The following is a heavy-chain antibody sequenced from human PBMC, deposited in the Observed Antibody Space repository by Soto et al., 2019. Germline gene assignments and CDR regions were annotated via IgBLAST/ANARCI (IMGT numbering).Heavy chain of an antibody. V-gene: IGHV3-74*01. CDR2: INSDGSST. CDR1: GFTFSTFW. Sequence: PGGSLRLSCTASGFTFSTFWMHWVRQAPGKGLVWVSHINSDGSSTNYADFVKGRFTIARDNAKNTVYLQMNSLRAEDTAVYYCARDRSYSLDVWGQGTTVTVSS. CDR3: ARDRSYSLDV. J-gene: IGHJ6*02.